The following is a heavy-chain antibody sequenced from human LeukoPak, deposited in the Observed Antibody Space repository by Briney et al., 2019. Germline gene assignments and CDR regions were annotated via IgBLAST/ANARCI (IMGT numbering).Heavy chain of an antibody. D-gene: IGHD1/OR15-1a*01. CDR3: AGRNSSEDY. J-gene: IGHJ4*02. CDR1: GFTFSSYN. V-gene: IGHV3-23*01. CDR2: ISGSGDSA. Sequence: GGSLRLSCAASGFTFSSYNMNWVRQAPGKGLEWVSIISGSGDSAYYADFVKGRFTISRDNSKNTLYLQMNSLRDEDTAVYYCAGRNSSEDYWGQGTLVTVSS.